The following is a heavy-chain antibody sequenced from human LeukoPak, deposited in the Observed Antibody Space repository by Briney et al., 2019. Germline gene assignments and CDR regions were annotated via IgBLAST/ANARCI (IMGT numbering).Heavy chain of an antibody. D-gene: IGHD5-18*01. CDR1: GFIFDDYG. J-gene: IGHJ4*02. CDR2: ISSSSSYI. V-gene: IGHV3-21*01. CDR3: ARGVDTAMEFDY. Sequence: GGSLRLSCATSGFIFDDYGMTWVRQAPGKGLEWVSSISSSSSYIYYADSVKGRFTISRDNAKNSLYLQMNSLRAEDTAVYYCARGVDTAMEFDYWGQGTLVTVSS.